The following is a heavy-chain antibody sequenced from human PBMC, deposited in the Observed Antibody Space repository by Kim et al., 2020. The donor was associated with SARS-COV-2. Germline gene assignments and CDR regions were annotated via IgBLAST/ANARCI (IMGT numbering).Heavy chain of an antibody. V-gene: IGHV4-39*07. CDR2: IYYSGST. CDR3: ARDTAMVHFDY. CDR1: GGSISSSSYY. D-gene: IGHD5-18*01. Sequence: SETLSLTCTVSGGSISSSSYYWGWIRQPPGKGLEWIGSIYYSGSTYYNPSLKSRVTISVDTSKNQFSLKLSSVTAADTAVYYCARDTAMVHFDYWGQGTLVTVSS. J-gene: IGHJ4*02.